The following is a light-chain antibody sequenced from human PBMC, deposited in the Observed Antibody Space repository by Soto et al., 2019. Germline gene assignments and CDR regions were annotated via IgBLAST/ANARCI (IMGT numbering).Light chain of an antibody. Sequence: EIVLTQSPGTLSLSPGERATLSCRASQTVSSTYLAWYQQKPGQPPRLLIYDASSRATGIPDRFSGSGSGTDFTLTISRLVPEDFAVYYCQHYGTSPHFGGGTKVEIK. J-gene: IGKJ4*01. CDR1: QTVSSTY. V-gene: IGKV3-20*01. CDR3: QHYGTSPH. CDR2: DAS.